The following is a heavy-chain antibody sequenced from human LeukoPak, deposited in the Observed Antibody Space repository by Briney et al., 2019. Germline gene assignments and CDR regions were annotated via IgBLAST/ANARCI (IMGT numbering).Heavy chain of an antibody. CDR3: AKEGSSSWYSRYFFDY. V-gene: IGHV3-30*02. CDR1: GFTFTNYA. D-gene: IGHD6-13*01. CDR2: IRYDGSDA. J-gene: IGHJ4*02. Sequence: GGSLRLSCAASGFTFTNYAMNWVRQAPGKGLDWVALIRYDGSDADYADSVKGRFTISKDYSKNTVYLQMNSLKIEDTAVYFCAKEGSSSWYSRYFFDYWGQGILVTVSS.